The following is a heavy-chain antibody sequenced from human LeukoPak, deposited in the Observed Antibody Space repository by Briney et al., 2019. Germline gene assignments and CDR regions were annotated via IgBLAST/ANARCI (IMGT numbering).Heavy chain of an antibody. CDR1: GFTFDDHG. CDR2: INWNGGSA. Sequence: TGGSLRLSCAASGFTFDDHGMSWVRQAPGKGLEWVSGINWNGGSAAYPDSVKGRFTISRDNAKNSLYLQMNSLRAEDTALYYCARRSVYSSSSDAFGIWGQGTVVTVSS. V-gene: IGHV3-20*04. D-gene: IGHD6-6*01. J-gene: IGHJ3*02. CDR3: ARRSVYSSSSDAFGI.